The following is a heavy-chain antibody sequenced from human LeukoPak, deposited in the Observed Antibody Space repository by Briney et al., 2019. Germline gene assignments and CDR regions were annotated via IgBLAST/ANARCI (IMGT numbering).Heavy chain of an antibody. J-gene: IGHJ4*02. V-gene: IGHV4-39*01. D-gene: IGHD4-17*01. Sequence: SETLSLICTVSGGFVSGSDYYWGWIRQPPGKGPEWLGSIYFTGETYYNPSLRTGVTISLDASKTQYSLELSSVTAADTAVYYCARYGTNGDHNCCGQGILVTVSS. CDR1: GGFVSGSDYY. CDR2: IYFTGET. CDR3: ARYGTNGDHNC.